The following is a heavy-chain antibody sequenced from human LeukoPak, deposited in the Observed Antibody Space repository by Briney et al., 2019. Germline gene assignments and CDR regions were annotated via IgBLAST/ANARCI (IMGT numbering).Heavy chain of an antibody. CDR2: INERGGA. V-gene: IGHV3-11*04. CDR1: GLALREYH. CDR3: AATGR. J-gene: IGHJ4*02. Sequence: GGSLRLSCVGSGLALREYHVTWVRQAPGKGLEWVSDINERGGANYADSVKGRFTISRDNAKSSVYLEMKRLRVEDKAMYYCAATGRWGQGALVSVSS.